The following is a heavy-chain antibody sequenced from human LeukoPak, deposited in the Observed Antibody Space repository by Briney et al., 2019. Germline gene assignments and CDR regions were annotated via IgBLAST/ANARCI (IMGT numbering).Heavy chain of an antibody. J-gene: IGHJ3*02. V-gene: IGHV4-61*02. Sequence: PSETLSLTCTVSGGSISSGSYYWSWIRQPAGKGLEWIGRIYTSGSTNYNPSLKSRVTISVDTSKNQFSLKLSSVTAADTAVYYCARVGRGYCSSTSCYTANDAFDIWGQGTMVTVSS. D-gene: IGHD2-2*02. CDR2: IYTSGST. CDR3: ARVGRGYCSSTSCYTANDAFDI. CDR1: GGSISSGSYY.